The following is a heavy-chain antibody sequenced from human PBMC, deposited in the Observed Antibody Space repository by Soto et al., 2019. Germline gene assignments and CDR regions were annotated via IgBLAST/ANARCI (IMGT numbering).Heavy chain of an antibody. D-gene: IGHD2-2*02. CDR2: INPNGGDT. V-gene: IGHV1-46*01. J-gene: IGHJ4*02. CDR1: GYTFTYYH. Sequence: ASVKVSCKASGYTFTYYHVHWVRQAPGQGLEWMGIINPNGGDTTYAQKFQGRVTITRDTSATTVYMELSSLRSEDTAVYYCARAGDDCSTTNCYMIDYWGQGTLVTVSS. CDR3: ARAGDDCSTTNCYMIDY.